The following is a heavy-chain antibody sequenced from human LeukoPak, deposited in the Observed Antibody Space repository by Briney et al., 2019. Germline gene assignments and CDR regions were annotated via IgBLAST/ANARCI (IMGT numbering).Heavy chain of an antibody. V-gene: IGHV3-30-3*01. CDR2: ISYDGSNK. D-gene: IGHD5-24*01. CDR3: ASRAPFDY. J-gene: IGHJ4*02. CDR1: GFTFSSYA. Sequence: GGSLRLSCAASGFTFSSYAMHWVRQAPGKGLEWVAVISYDGSNKYYADSVKGRFTISRDNSKNTLYLQMNSLRAEDTAVYYCASRAPFDYWGQGTLVTVPS.